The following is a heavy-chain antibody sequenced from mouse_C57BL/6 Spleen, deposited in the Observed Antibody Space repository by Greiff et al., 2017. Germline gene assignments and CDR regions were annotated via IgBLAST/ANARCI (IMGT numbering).Heavy chain of an antibody. CDR3: ARVITTVVMDY. Sequence: QVQLQQSGAELVKPGASVKISCKASGYAFSSYWMNWVKQRPGKGLEWIGQLYPGDGDTNYNGKFKGKATLTADKSSSTAYMQLSSLTSEDSAVYFCARVITTVVMDYWGQGTSVTVSS. D-gene: IGHD1-1*01. CDR2: LYPGDGDT. CDR1: GYAFSSYW. V-gene: IGHV1-80*01. J-gene: IGHJ4*01.